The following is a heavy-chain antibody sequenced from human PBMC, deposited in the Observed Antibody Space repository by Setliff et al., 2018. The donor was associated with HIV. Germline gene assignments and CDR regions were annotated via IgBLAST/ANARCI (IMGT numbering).Heavy chain of an antibody. D-gene: IGHD2-2*01. CDR2: INPNNGGT. J-gene: IGHJ4*02. Sequence: GASVKVSCKASAHTFTGYYVHWVRQAPGQGLEWMGWINPNNGGTNYAQKFQGRVTMTRDTTITTVYMELTRLRSDDTAMFYCAVMGYCGGNSCYRTEGFDYWGQGTLVTSPQ. V-gene: IGHV1-2*02. CDR3: AVMGYCGGNSCYRTEGFDY. CDR1: AHTFTGYY.